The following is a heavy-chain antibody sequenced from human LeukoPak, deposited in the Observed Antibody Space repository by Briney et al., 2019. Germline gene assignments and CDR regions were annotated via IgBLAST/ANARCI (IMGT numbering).Heavy chain of an antibody. D-gene: IGHD2-15*01. V-gene: IGHV3-9*01. CDR1: GFSFPDYA. CDR3: AKDRSGHYRYGVHV. CDR2: ITWNSDSK. Sequence: PGGSLRLSCAASGFSFPDYAMHWVRRAPGRGLEWVSGITWNSDSKVYADSVRGRFTISRDNAKNSLYLQMNSLKTEDTALYYCAKDRSGHYRYGVHVWSQGTTVTVSS. J-gene: IGHJ6*02.